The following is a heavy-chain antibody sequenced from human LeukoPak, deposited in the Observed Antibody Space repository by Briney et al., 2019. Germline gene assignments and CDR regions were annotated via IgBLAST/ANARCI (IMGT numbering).Heavy chain of an antibody. CDR3: ASRFLGHYYYYYMDG. V-gene: IGHV1-69*05. CDR2: IIPIFSTA. Sequence: ASVKVSCKASGGTLSSYAIHWVRQAPGQGLAWMGGIIPIFSTANHAQKFQGRVTITTDESTSTAYMELSSMRSEDTAVYYCASRFLGHYYYYYMDGWGKGTTVTVSS. D-gene: IGHD3-16*01. CDR1: GGTLSSYA. J-gene: IGHJ6*03.